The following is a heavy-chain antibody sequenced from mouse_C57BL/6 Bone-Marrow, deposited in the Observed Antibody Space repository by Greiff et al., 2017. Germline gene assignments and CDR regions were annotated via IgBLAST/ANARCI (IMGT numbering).Heavy chain of an antibody. V-gene: IGHV5-12*01. Sequence: EVKLMESGGGLVQPGGSLKLSCAASGFTFSDYYMYWVRQTPEKRLEWVAYISNGGGSTYYPDTVKGRFTISRYNAKNTLYLQMSRLKSEDTAMYYCARRDYGSSYRYFDVWGTGTTVTVSS. D-gene: IGHD1-1*01. CDR1: GFTFSDYY. CDR2: ISNGGGST. CDR3: ARRDYGSSYRYFDV. J-gene: IGHJ1*03.